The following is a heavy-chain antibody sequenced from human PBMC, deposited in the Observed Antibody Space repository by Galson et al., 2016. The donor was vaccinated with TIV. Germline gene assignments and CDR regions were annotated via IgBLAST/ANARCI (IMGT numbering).Heavy chain of an antibody. D-gene: IGHD2-15*01. CDR1: GLSVSINY. CDR3: ARDRVVDATYYYYYFGMDV. CDR2: ISDSGKT. Sequence: SLRLSCAASGLSVSINYMTWVRQAPGKGLEWVSLISDSGKTYYPDSVKGRFTISRDNSKNTLYLQMNSLRVEDTAVYYCARDRVVDATYYYYYFGMDVWGQGTAVTVSS. V-gene: IGHV3-66*03. J-gene: IGHJ6*02.